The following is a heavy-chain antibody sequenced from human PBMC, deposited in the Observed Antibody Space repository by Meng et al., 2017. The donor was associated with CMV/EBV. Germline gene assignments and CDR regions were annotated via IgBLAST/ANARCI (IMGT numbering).Heavy chain of an antibody. D-gene: IGHD1-26*01. J-gene: IGHJ5*02. V-gene: IGHV3-23*01. CDR2: ITRSGDRT. CDR3: ALPGQTGGYCTS. CDR1: GFPFSNSD. Sequence: GESLKISCAASGFPFSNSDMNWVRQAPGKGLEWVSTITRSGDRTYYADSVGGRFTISRDKSKSTLWLQMNNLRADDTAVYYCALPGQTGGYCTSWGQGALVTVSS.